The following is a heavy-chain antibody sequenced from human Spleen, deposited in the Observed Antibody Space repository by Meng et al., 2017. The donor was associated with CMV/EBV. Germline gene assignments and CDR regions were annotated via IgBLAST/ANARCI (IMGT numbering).Heavy chain of an antibody. CDR3: ARERPMVRGNFPHNYYGMDV. CDR2: ISSSSSYI. J-gene: IGHJ6*02. V-gene: IGHV3-21*01. Sequence: ETLSLTCGVYGGSFSDYFWNWVRQAPGKGLEWVSHISSSSSYIYYADSVKGRFTISRDNSKKSLYLQISSLTTEDTAVYYCARERPMVRGNFPHNYYGMDVWGQGTAVTVSS. D-gene: IGHD3-10*01. CDR1: GGSFSDYF.